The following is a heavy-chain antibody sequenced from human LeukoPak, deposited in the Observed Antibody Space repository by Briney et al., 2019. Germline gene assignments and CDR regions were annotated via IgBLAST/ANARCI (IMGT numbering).Heavy chain of an antibody. CDR3: ASGSYVFDY. J-gene: IGHJ4*02. Sequence: PGGSLRLSCAASGFTFSSYAMSWVRQAPGKGLVWVSRINSDGSSTSYADSVKGRFTISRDNAKNTLYLQMNSLRAEDTAVYYCASGSYVFDYWGQGTLVTVSS. CDR2: INSDGSST. V-gene: IGHV3-74*01. D-gene: IGHD3-10*01. CDR1: GFTFSSYA.